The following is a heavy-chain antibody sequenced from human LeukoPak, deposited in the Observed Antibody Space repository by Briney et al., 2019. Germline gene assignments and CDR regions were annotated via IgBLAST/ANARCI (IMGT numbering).Heavy chain of an antibody. Sequence: GGSLRLSCAASGFTFSSYGMHWVRQAPGKGLEWVAVISYDGSNTYYADSVKGRFTISRDNSKNTLYLQMNSLRAEDTAVYYCAKRDYYGSGSFGAFDIWGQGTMVTVSS. D-gene: IGHD3-10*01. CDR1: GFTFSSYG. CDR2: ISYDGSNT. V-gene: IGHV3-30*18. CDR3: AKRDYYGSGSFGAFDI. J-gene: IGHJ3*02.